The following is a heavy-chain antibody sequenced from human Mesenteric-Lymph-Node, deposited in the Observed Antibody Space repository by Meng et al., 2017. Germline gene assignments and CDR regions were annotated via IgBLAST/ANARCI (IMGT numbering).Heavy chain of an antibody. CDR2: ISSSGSTL. J-gene: IGHJ4*02. CDR3: ASRYNYGIALYYFHY. D-gene: IGHD5-18*01. CDR1: GFTFSSYE. Sequence: GESLKISCAASGFTFSSYEMNWVRQAPGKGLERVSSISSSGSTLYYADSVKGRFTISRDNAKNSLSLQMNSLRAEDTAVYYCASRYNYGIALYYFHYWGQGTLVTVSS. V-gene: IGHV3-48*03.